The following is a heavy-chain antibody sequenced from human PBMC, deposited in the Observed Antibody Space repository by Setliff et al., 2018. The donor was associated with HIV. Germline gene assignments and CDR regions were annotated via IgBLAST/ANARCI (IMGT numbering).Heavy chain of an antibody. CDR1: GYTFTTYY. J-gene: IGHJ6*02. CDR2: INASDGNA. CDR3: SRSGVPPYYYYGMDV. V-gene: IGHV1-46*01. Sequence: ASVKVSCKTSGYTFTTYYIHWVRQAPGQGFEWTGIINASDGNAHLAQRFQARVTMTTDTSTTTAFMELRSLKADDTGIYYCSRSGVPPYYYYGMDVWGQGTTVTVSS. D-gene: IGHD3-10*01.